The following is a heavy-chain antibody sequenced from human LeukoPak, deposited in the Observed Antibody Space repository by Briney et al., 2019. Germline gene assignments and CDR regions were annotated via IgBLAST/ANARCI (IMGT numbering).Heavy chain of an antibody. J-gene: IGHJ6*02. CDR1: GGSLSSYY. V-gene: IGHV4-59*08. CDR2: IYYSGGT. D-gene: IGHD4-17*01. Sequence: SETLSLTCTVSGGSLSSYYWSWIRQPPGKGLEWIGYIYYSGGTNYNPSLKSRVTISVDTSKDQFSLKLSSVTAADTAVYYCARHSDYPPYYYYGMDVWGQGTTVTVSS. CDR3: ARHSDYPPYYYYGMDV.